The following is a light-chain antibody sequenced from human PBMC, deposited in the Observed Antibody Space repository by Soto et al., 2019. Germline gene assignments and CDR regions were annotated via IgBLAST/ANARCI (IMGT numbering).Light chain of an antibody. V-gene: IGLV2-14*01. CDR2: EVT. CDR3: SSYTSTSTLV. Sequence: QSALTQPASVSGSPGQSITISCTGTSNDVGTHNFVSWYQQHPGKAPKLMIHEVTDRPSGVSNRFSGSTSGNTASLTISGLQAEDEADYYCSSYTSTSTLVFGTGTKLTVL. J-gene: IGLJ1*01. CDR1: SNDVGTHNF.